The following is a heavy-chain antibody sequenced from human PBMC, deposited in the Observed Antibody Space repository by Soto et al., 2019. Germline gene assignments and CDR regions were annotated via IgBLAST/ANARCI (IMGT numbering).Heavy chain of an antibody. J-gene: IGHJ5*02. CDR1: GYTFSNYG. CDR3: ARLFCGADNCYGWFDP. D-gene: IGHD2-21*01. V-gene: IGHV1-18*01. Sequence: ASVKVSCKASGYTFSNYGISWVRQAPGQGLEWMGWINAYNGYTNYAQKIQDRLTLTVDTSTSTAYMDLRSLRSDDTAVYYCARLFCGADNCYGWFDPWGQGSLVTVSS. CDR2: INAYNGYT.